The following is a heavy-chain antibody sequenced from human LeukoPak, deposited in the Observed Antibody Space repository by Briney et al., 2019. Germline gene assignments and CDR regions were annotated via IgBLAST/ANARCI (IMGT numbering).Heavy chain of an antibody. D-gene: IGHD1-1*01. CDR1: GGTFSSYA. CDR2: INHIFGTA. V-gene: IGHV1-69*13. Sequence: AASVKVSCKASGGTFSSYAISWVRQAPGQGLERMGGINHIFGTANYAQKFQGRVTITADEATSTAYMELSSLRSEDTAVYYCARSNWNDLLHWFDPWGQGTLVTVSS. J-gene: IGHJ5*02. CDR3: ARSNWNDLLHWFDP.